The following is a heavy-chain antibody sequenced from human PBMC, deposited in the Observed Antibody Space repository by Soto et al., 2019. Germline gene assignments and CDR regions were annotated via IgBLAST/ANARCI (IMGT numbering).Heavy chain of an antibody. D-gene: IGHD2-15*01. J-gene: IGHJ5*02. CDR3: ARHRVYCSGGSCYEGENWFDP. CDR1: GYSFTSYW. Sequence: PGESLKISCKGSGYSFTSYWISWVRQMPGKGLEWMGRIDPSDSYTNYSPSFQGHVTISADRSISTAYLQWSSLKASDTAMYYCARHRVYCSGGSCYEGENWFDPWGQGTLVTVSS. V-gene: IGHV5-10-1*01. CDR2: IDPSDSYT.